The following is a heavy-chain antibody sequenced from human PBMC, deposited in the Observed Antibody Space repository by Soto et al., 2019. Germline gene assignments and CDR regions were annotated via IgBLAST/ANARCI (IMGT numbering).Heavy chain of an antibody. J-gene: IGHJ6*02. CDR1: GASISTYY. Sequence: QMQLQESGPGVVKPSETLSLTCTVSGASISTYYWTWIRQAPGKGLEWIGYLYYRGNTNYNPSLKSRVTMSVDTSKNHFYLTLTSATAADTAVYFCASGGSEGGLDVWGQGTTVAVSS. CDR2: LYYRGNT. V-gene: IGHV4-59*01. CDR3: ASGGSEGGLDV. D-gene: IGHD3-10*01.